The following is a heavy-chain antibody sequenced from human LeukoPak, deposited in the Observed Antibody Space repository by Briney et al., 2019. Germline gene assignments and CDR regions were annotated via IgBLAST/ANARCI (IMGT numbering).Heavy chain of an antibody. CDR1: GFTFSNAW. Sequence: PGGSLRLSCAASGFTFSNAWMSWVRQAPGKGLEWVGRIKSKTDGGTTDYAAPVKGRFTISRDDSKNTLYLQMNSLKTEDTAVYYCTTDPNSSSSGPVYWGQGTLVTVSS. J-gene: IGHJ4*02. CDR2: IKSKTDGGTT. V-gene: IGHV3-15*01. CDR3: TTDPNSSSSGPVY. D-gene: IGHD6-6*01.